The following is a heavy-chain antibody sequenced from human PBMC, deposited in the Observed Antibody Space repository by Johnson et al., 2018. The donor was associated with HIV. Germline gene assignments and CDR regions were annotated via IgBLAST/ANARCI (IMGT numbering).Heavy chain of an antibody. CDR3: AREATYWYDSSGSPYAFDI. V-gene: IGHV3-23*04. Sequence: VQLVESGGGVVQPGRSLRLSYAASGFTFSSYGIHWVRQAPGKGLEWVSTISISGDVTYFADSVKGRFTIARDNSRNTLYLQMNSLRAEDTAVYYCAREATYWYDSSGSPYAFDIWGQGTMVTVSS. D-gene: IGHD3-22*01. CDR1: GFTFSSYG. CDR2: ISISGDVT. J-gene: IGHJ3*02.